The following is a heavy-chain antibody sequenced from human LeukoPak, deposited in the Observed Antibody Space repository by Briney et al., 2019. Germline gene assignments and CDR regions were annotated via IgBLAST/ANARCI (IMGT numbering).Heavy chain of an antibody. V-gene: IGHV3-48*01. D-gene: IGHD2-2*01. CDR2: ISSSSSTI. J-gene: IGHJ4*02. CDR1: GLTFSSYS. CDR3: ARDRAPFDYASDY. Sequence: GGSLRLSCAASGLTFSSYSMNWVRQAPGKGLEWVSYISSSSSTIYYADSVKGRFTISRDNAKNSLYLQMNSLRAEDTAVYYCARDRAPFDYASDYWGQGTLVTVSS.